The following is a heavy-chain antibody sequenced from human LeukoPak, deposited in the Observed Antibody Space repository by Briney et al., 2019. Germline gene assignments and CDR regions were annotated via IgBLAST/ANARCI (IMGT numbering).Heavy chain of an antibody. Sequence: SETLSLTCTVSGGSISSYYWSWIRQPPGKGLEWIGYIYYSGSTYYNPSLKSRVTISVDTSNNQFSLKLTSVTAADTAVYYCAKSGGYGLIDYWGQGTLVTVSS. D-gene: IGHD1-26*01. CDR2: IYYSGST. CDR1: GGSISSYY. J-gene: IGHJ4*02. V-gene: IGHV4-59*04. CDR3: AKSGGYGLIDY.